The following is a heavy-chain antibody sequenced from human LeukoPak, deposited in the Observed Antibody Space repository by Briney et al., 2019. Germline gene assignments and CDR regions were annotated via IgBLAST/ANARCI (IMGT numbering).Heavy chain of an antibody. Sequence: SETLSLTCAVYGGSFSGYYWSWIRQPPGKGLEWIGEINHSGSTNYNPSLKSRVTISVDTSKNQFSLKLSSVTAADTAVYYCARVSPYYDILTLPIDYWGQGTLVTVPS. CDR1: GGSFSGYY. D-gene: IGHD3-9*01. V-gene: IGHV4-34*01. J-gene: IGHJ4*02. CDR2: INHSGST. CDR3: ARVSPYYDILTLPIDY.